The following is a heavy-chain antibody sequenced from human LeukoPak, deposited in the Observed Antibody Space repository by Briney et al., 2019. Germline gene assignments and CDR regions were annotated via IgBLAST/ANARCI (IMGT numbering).Heavy chain of an antibody. CDR3: ARLVGFWSGYYYYYYMDV. J-gene: IGHJ6*03. CDR1: GGSISSSSYY. Sequence: PSETLSLTCTVSGGSISSSSYYWGWIRQPPGKGLEWIGSIYYSGSTYYNPSLKSRVTISVDTSKNQFSLKLSSVTAADTAVYYCARLVGFWSGYYYYYYMDVWGKGTTVTVSS. CDR2: IYYSGST. D-gene: IGHD3-3*01. V-gene: IGHV4-39*01.